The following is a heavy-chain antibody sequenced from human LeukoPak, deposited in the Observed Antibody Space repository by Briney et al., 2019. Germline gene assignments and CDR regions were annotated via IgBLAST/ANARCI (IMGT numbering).Heavy chain of an antibody. D-gene: IGHD2-8*02. CDR3: ARTGSLVAFDI. V-gene: IGHV3-33*01. CDR2: IWYDGSNK. J-gene: IGHJ3*02. Sequence: PGRSLRLSCAASGFTFSSYGMHWVRQAPGKGLEWVAVIWYDGSNKYYADSVKGRFTISRDNSKNTLYLQMNSLRAEDTAVYYCARTGSLVAFDIWGQGTMVTVSS. CDR1: GFTFSSYG.